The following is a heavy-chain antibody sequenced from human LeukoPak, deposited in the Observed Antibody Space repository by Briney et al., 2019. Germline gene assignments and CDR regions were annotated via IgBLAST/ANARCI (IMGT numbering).Heavy chain of an antibody. V-gene: IGHV4-39*07. Sequence: SETLSLTCTVSGGSISSSSYYWGWIRQPPGKGLEWIGSIYYSGSTYYNPSLKSRVTISVDTSKNQFSLKLSSVTAADTAVYYCARVAAAAGTADDYWGQGTLVTVSS. CDR2: IYYSGST. D-gene: IGHD6-13*01. CDR1: GGSISSSSYY. J-gene: IGHJ4*02. CDR3: ARVAAAAGTADDY.